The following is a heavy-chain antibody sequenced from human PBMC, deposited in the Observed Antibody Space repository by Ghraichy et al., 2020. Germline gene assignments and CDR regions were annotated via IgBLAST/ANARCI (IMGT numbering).Heavy chain of an antibody. V-gene: IGHV3-23*01. CDR2: ISCSGGST. J-gene: IGHJ4*02. Sequence: VSAISCSGGSTYYADSVKGRFTISRDNSKNTLYLQMNSLSAEDTAVYYCAKDLGLWGHILVVPAAIDYWGLG. CDR3: AKDLGLWGHILVVPAAIDY. D-gene: IGHD2-2*01.